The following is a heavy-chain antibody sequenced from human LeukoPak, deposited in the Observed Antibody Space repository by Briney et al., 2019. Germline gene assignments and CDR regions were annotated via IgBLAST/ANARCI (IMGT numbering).Heavy chain of an antibody. Sequence: PGGSLRLSCAASGNYWMHWVRQAPGKGLEWVAIILSDGSNKYYADFVKGRFTISRDNSKNTLYLQMNSLRTEDTAVYYCSKDPNWGYESSGYYHDYWGQGTLVTVSS. CDR1: GNYW. V-gene: IGHV3-30*18. CDR3: SKDPNWGYESSGYYHDY. D-gene: IGHD3-22*01. CDR2: ILSDGSNK. J-gene: IGHJ4*02.